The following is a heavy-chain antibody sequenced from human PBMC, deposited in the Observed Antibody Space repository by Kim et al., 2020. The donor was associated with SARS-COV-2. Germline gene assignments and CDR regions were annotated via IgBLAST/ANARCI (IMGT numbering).Heavy chain of an antibody. CDR3: ARYGSRANLDF. D-gene: IGHD3-10*01. Sequence: SETLSLTCDVSVGSVSGYFWSWIRQPPGKGLQRIAYIHSSGGTDCNPSLKSRLTVSVDTSRNQFSLKLSSVTAADTAIYYCARYGSRANLDFWGQGTLVT. V-gene: IGHV4-59*02. J-gene: IGHJ4*02. CDR2: IHSSGGT. CDR1: VGSVSGYF.